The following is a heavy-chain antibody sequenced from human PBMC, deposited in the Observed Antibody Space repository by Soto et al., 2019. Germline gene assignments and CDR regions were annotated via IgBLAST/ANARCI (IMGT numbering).Heavy chain of an antibody. CDR2: IIPIFGTA. CDR3: ARRRGVTGTYTGTWFDP. Sequence: SVKVSCKASGGTFSSYAISWVGQAPGQGLEWMGGIIPIFGTANYAQKFQGRVTITADESTSTAYMELSSLRSEDTAVYYCARRRGVTGTYTGTWFDPWGQGTLVTVSS. J-gene: IGHJ5*02. D-gene: IGHD1-7*01. CDR1: GGTFSSYA. V-gene: IGHV1-69*13.